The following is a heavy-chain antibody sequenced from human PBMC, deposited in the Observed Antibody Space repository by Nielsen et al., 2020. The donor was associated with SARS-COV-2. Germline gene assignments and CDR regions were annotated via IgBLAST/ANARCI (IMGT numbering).Heavy chain of an antibody. J-gene: IGHJ4*02. D-gene: IGHD6-19*01. CDR1: GFTFSSYA. V-gene: IGHV3-30-3*01. CDR2: ISYDGSNK. CDR3: ANWGSWLATRYDY. Sequence: GGSLRLSCAASGFTFSSYAMHWVRQAPGKGLEWVAVISYDGSNKYYADSVKGRFTISRDNSKNTLYLQMNSLRAEDTAVYYCANWGSWLATRYDYWGQGTLVTVSS.